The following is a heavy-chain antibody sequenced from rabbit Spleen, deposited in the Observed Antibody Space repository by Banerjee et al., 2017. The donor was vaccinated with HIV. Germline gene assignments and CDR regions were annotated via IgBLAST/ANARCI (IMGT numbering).Heavy chain of an antibody. CDR1: GFSLDNNYV. CDR3: ARGSAAMTMVITGYYLSL. Sequence: QEQLVESGGGLFQPGASLTLTCTASGFSLDNNYVMCWVRQAPGKGLELIACITTLSGSTWYATWVNGRFTISKTSSTTVTLQMTSLTAADTATYFCARGSAAMTMVITGYYLSLWGQGTLVTVS. V-gene: IGHV1S45*01. CDR2: ITTLSGST. D-gene: IGHD2-1*01. J-gene: IGHJ4*01.